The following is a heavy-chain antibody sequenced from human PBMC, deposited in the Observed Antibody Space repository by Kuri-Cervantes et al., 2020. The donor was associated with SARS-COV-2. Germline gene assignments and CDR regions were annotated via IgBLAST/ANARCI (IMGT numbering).Heavy chain of an antibody. CDR1: GGSISSSSYY. CDR3: ARREQLVSRNYYYYYGMDV. J-gene: IGHJ6*02. D-gene: IGHD6-6*01. Sequence: GSLRLSCTVSGGSISSSSYYWGWIRQPPGKGLEWIGSIYYSGSTYYNPSVKSRVTISVDTSKNQFSLKLSSVTAADTAVYYCARREQLVSRNYYYYYGMDVWGQGTTVTVSS. CDR2: IYYSGST. V-gene: IGHV4-39*01.